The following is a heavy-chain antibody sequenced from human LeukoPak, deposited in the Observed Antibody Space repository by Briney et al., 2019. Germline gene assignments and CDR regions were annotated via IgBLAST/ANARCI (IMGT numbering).Heavy chain of an antibody. D-gene: IGHD6-19*01. CDR3: ARALYHAGWLVKGYFDY. J-gene: IGHJ4*02. Sequence: SETLSLTCAVYGGSFSGYYWSWIRQPPGKGLECIGEVNDSGSTNYNRSLKSRVTISVDTSKNQFTLKLSSVTAADTAVYYCARALYHAGWLVKGYFDYWGQGTLVTVSS. V-gene: IGHV4-34*01. CDR1: GGSFSGYY. CDR2: VNDSGST.